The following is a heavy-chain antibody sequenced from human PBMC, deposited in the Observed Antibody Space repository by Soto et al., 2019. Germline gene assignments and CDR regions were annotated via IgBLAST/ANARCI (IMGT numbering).Heavy chain of an antibody. CDR3: ATDKGDSYGYGNY. CDR2: IVVGSGNT. Sequence: ASVKVSCKASGFTFSNSAVQWVRQARGQRLEWIGWIVVGSGNTNYAQKFQERVTITRDMSTTTAYMELSSLRSVDTAVYYCATDKGDSYGYGNYWGQGTLVTVSS. V-gene: IGHV1-58*01. D-gene: IGHD5-18*01. CDR1: GFTFSNSA. J-gene: IGHJ4*02.